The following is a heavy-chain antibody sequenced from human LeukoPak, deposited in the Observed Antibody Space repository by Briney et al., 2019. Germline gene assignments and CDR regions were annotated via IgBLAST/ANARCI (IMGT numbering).Heavy chain of an antibody. CDR3: ARGIPADAFDI. Sequence: GASVKVSCTASGGTFSSYAISWVRQAPGQGLEWMGRIIPILGTANYAQKFQGRVTITADESTSTAYMELSSLRSEDTAVYYCARGIPADAFDIWGQGTMVTVSS. D-gene: IGHD5-18*01. CDR2: IIPILGTA. V-gene: IGHV1-69*11. CDR1: GGTFSSYA. J-gene: IGHJ3*02.